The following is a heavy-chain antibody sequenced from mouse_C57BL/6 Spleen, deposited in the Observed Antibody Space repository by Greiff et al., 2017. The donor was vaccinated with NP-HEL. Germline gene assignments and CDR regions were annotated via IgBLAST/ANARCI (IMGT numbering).Heavy chain of an antibody. D-gene: IGHD2-3*01. J-gene: IGHJ4*01. CDR3: ARVTYDGYYNY. CDR1: GYSITRGYY. CDR2: ISYDGSN. V-gene: IGHV3-6*01. Sequence: EVQLQESGPGLVKPSQSLSLTCSVTGYSITRGYYWNWIRQFPGNKLEWMGYISYDGSNNYNPSLKNRISITRDTSKNQFFLKLNSVTTEDTATYYCARVTYDGYYNYWGQGTSVTVSS.